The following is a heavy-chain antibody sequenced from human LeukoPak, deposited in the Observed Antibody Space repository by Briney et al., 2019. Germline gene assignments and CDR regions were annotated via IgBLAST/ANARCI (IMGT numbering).Heavy chain of an antibody. CDR3: ARDLGYCSGGSCYSAWFDP. CDR2: IYTSGST. Sequence: SETLSLTCTVSGGSISSGSYYWSWIRQPAGKGLERIGRIYTSGSTNYNPSLKSRVTISVDTSKNQFSLKLSSVTAADTAVYYCARDLGYCSGGSCYSAWFDPWGQGTLVTVSS. J-gene: IGHJ5*02. CDR1: GGSISSGSYY. D-gene: IGHD2-15*01. V-gene: IGHV4-61*02.